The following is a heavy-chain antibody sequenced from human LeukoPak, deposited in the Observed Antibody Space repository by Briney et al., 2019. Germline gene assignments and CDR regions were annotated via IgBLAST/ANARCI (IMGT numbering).Heavy chain of an antibody. CDR3: ARAGYSYGYIGYFDY. CDR1: GYIFNVYG. CDR2: ISVYNGNT. Sequence: ASVKVSCKASGYIFNVYGITWVRQARGQGLEWMGWISVYNGNTQYGQKFQGRVTMTADTSTSTAYMELRSLTSDDTAMYYCARAGYSYGYIGYFDYWGQGTLVTVSS. J-gene: IGHJ4*02. V-gene: IGHV1-18*01. D-gene: IGHD5-18*01.